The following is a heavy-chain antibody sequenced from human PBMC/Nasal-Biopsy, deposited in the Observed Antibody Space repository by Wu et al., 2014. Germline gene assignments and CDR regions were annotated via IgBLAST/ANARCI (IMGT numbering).Heavy chain of an antibody. J-gene: IGHJ5*02. Sequence: TLSLTCAVSGDSVSSRSYWTWFRQPPGKGLEWIGEISGGETTKYNPSLMSRVTISVDTSKNHLSLKVTSVTPADAAVYYCASRGAYYDSHWFDPWGPGTLVTVSS. CDR1: GDSVSSRSY. CDR2: ISGGETT. V-gene: IGHV4-4*02. CDR3: ASRGAYYDSHWFDP. D-gene: IGHD3-22*01.